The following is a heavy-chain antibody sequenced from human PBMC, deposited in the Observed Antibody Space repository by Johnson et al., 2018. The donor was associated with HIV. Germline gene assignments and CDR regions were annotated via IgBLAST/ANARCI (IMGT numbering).Heavy chain of an antibody. CDR2: IKQDGSEK. D-gene: IGHD1-14*01. J-gene: IGHJ3*02. CDR3: ARDPLYNIYAFDI. Sequence: VQLVESGGGWIQPGGSLRLSCAVSGFTVRNNYMSWVRQAPGKGLEWVANIKQDGSEKYYVDSVKGRFTISRDNAKNSLYLQMNSLRAEDTAVYYCARDPLYNIYAFDIWGQGTMVTVSS. CDR1: GFTVRNNY. V-gene: IGHV3-7*05.